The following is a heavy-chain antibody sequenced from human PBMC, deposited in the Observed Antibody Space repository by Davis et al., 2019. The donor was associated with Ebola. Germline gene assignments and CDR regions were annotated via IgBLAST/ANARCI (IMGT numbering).Heavy chain of an antibody. V-gene: IGHV1-69*06. J-gene: IGHJ5*02. Sequence: AASVKVSCKASGGTFSSYAISWVRRAPGQGLEWMGGIIPIFGTANYAQKFQGRVTITADKSTSTAYMELSSLRSEDTAVYYCARGGSAYCSGGSCLYNWFDPWGQGTLVTVSS. CDR1: GGTFSSYA. D-gene: IGHD2-15*01. CDR2: IIPIFGTA. CDR3: ARGGSAYCSGGSCLYNWFDP.